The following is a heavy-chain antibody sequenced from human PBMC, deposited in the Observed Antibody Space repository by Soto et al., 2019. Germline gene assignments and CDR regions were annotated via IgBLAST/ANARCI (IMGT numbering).Heavy chain of an antibody. D-gene: IGHD3-9*01. CDR3: AAIPYYDILTGPFDY. Sequence: VKVSCKASGFTFTSSAMQWVRQARGQRLEWIGWIVVGSGNTNYAQKFQERVTITRDMSTSTAYMELSSLRSEDTAVYYCAAIPYYDILTGPFDYWGQGTLVTVSS. CDR1: GFTFTSSA. V-gene: IGHV1-58*02. J-gene: IGHJ4*02. CDR2: IVVGSGNT.